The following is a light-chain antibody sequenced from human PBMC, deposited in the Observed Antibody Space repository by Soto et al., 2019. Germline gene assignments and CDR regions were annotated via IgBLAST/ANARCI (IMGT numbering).Light chain of an antibody. V-gene: IGKV3-20*01. CDR1: QSVSSSY. Sequence: EIVLTQSPGTLSLSPVERATLSGMASQSVSSSYLAWYQQKPGQAPRLLIYGASSRATGIPDRFSGSGSGTDFTLAISRLEPEDFAVYYCQQYGSSPLITFGQGTRLEIK. CDR2: GAS. CDR3: QQYGSSPLIT. J-gene: IGKJ5*01.